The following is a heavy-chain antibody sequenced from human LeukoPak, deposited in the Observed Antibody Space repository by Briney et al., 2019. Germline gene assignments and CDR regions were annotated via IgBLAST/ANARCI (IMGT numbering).Heavy chain of an antibody. J-gene: IGHJ4*02. D-gene: IGHD3-3*01. CDR2: IKLDGSEK. V-gene: IGHV3-7*03. CDR3: ARDQYDTWSRRGNFDS. Sequence: GGSLRLSCAASGFTFGKYWMSWVRQAPGKGLEWVANIKLDGSEKNYVDSVKGRFTISRDNTKNSLYLQMNSLRAEDTAVFYCARDQYDTWSRRGNFDSWGQGTLVIVSS. CDR1: GFTFGKYW.